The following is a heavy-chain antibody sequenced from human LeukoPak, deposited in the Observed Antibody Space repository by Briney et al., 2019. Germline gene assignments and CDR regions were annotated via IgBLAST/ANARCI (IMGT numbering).Heavy chain of an antibody. J-gene: IGHJ4*02. CDR3: ARASHYYYDSSGYPA. CDR1: GFTFSDYY. Sequence: GGSLRLSCAASGFTFSDYYMSWIRQAPGKGLEWVSYISSSGSTIYYADSVKGRFTISRDNAKNSLYLQMNSLRAEDTAVYYCARASHYYYDSSGYPAWGQETLVTVSS. D-gene: IGHD3-22*01. CDR2: ISSSGSTI. V-gene: IGHV3-11*01.